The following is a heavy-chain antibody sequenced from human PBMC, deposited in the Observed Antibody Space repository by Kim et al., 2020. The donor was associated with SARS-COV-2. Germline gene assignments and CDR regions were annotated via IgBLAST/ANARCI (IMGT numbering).Heavy chain of an antibody. CDR3: ARQGGVDYYDSRGHFDL. V-gene: IGHV4-39*01. CDR2: LYSSGSS. D-gene: IGHD3-22*01. J-gene: IGHJ2*01. Sequence: SETLSLTCTVSGGSISSSSSYWGWIRQPPGKGLEWIGTLYSSGSSYYNPSLKSRVIISVDTSNNQFSLRLSSVTAADTAVYYCARQGGVDYYDSRGHFDLWGRGPRVTVSS. CDR1: GGSISSSSSY.